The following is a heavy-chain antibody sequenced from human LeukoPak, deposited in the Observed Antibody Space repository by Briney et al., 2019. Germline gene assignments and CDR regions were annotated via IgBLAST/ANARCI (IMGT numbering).Heavy chain of an antibody. CDR3: ARDYYYGSGSYSAYYYMDV. Sequence: ASVKVSCKASGYTFTSYYMHWVRQAPGQGLEWMGIINPSGGSTSYAQKFQGRVTMTRDMSTSTVYMELSSLRSEDTAVYYCARDYYYGSGSYSAYYYMDVWSKGTTVTVSS. D-gene: IGHD3-10*01. CDR1: GYTFTSYY. CDR2: INPSGGST. J-gene: IGHJ6*03. V-gene: IGHV1-46*01.